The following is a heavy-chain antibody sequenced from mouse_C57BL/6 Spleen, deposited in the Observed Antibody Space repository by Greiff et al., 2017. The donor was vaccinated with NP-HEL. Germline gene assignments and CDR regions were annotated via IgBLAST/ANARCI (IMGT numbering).Heavy chain of an antibody. CDR2: IYPGDGDT. J-gene: IGHJ1*03. CDR3: ARDYGSSYWYFDV. CDR1: GYAFSSSW. D-gene: IGHD1-1*01. V-gene: IGHV1-82*01. Sequence: QVQLQQSGPELVKPGASVKISCKASGYAFSSSWMNWVKQRPGKGLEWIGRIYPGDGDTNYNGKFKGKATLTADKSSSPAYMQLSSLTSDDSAVYFCARDYGSSYWYFDVWGTGTTVTVSS.